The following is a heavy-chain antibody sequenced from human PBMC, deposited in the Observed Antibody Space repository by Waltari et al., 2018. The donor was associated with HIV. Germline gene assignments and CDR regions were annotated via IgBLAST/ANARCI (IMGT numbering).Heavy chain of an antibody. Sequence: VQLVQSGAEMKKPGSSVRVSCTCSRDVFTYFSFNWLRQAPGQRPEWMAEITPVFGTTDYARKFRGRVTLSADKSASTIYMDLRSLSSGDTAVYYCAASPERPGFEAPLFFFDYWGQGTLITVSS. CDR2: ITPVFGTT. CDR3: AASPERPGFEAPLFFFDY. J-gene: IGHJ4*02. D-gene: IGHD5-12*01. CDR1: RDVFTYFS. V-gene: IGHV1-69*13.